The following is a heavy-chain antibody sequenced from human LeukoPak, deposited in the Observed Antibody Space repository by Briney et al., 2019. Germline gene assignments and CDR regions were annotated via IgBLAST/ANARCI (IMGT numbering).Heavy chain of an antibody. CDR1: GFTFSSYG. Sequence: GGSLRLSCAASGFTFSSYGMHWVRQAPSKGLEWVAVIWYDGSNKYYADSVKGRFTISRDNSKNTLYLQMNSLRAEDTAVYYCAKGIAVAGVLFDYWGQGTLVTVSS. CDR2: IWYDGSNK. J-gene: IGHJ4*02. V-gene: IGHV3-33*06. CDR3: AKGIAVAGVLFDY. D-gene: IGHD6-19*01.